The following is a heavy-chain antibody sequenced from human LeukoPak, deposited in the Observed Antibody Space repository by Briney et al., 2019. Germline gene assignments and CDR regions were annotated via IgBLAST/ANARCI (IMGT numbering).Heavy chain of an antibody. D-gene: IGHD2-8*01. CDR2: IYTSGST. Sequence: SETLSLTCTVSGGSISSYYWNWIRQPAGKGLEWIGRIYTSGSTNYNPSLKSRVTMSVDTSKNQFSLKLSSVTAADTAVYYCARSHIVLNWFDPWGQGTLVTVSS. J-gene: IGHJ5*02. V-gene: IGHV4-4*07. CDR3: ARSHIVLNWFDP. CDR1: GGSISSYY.